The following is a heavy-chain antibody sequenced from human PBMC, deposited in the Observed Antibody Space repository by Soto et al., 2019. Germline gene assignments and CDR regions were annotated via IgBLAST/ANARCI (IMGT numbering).Heavy chain of an antibody. V-gene: IGHV3-7*03. CDR3: VRGGHGSGSYLGSS. J-gene: IGHJ5*02. CDR1: GFTFTTYW. Sequence: AGGSLRLSCVASGFTFTTYWMSWVRQAPGKGLEWVASIRQDGGAQYYVDSVKGRFTISRDNAKNSVYLQMDSLRVEDTAVYYCVRGGHGSGSYLGSSWGQGILVTVSS. D-gene: IGHD3-10*01. CDR2: IRQDGGAQ.